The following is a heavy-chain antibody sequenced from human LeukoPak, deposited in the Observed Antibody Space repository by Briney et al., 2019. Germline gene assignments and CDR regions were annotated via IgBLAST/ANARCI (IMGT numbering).Heavy chain of an antibody. V-gene: IGHV1-2*02. Sequence: GASGKFSCTASGYTFTGYYMHWVRQAPGQGLEWMGWINPNSGGTNYAQKLQGRVTMTRDTSISTAYMELSRLRSDDTAVYYCARDYDYVWGSPYYFDYWGQGTLVTVSS. CDR1: GYTFTGYY. D-gene: IGHD3-16*01. CDR2: INPNSGGT. J-gene: IGHJ4*02. CDR3: ARDYDYVWGSPYYFDY.